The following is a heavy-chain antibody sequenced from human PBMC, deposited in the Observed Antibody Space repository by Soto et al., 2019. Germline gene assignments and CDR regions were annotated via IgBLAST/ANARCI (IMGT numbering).Heavy chain of an antibody. V-gene: IGHV3-23*01. CDR2: ISGSGGST. CDR1: GFTFSSYA. D-gene: IGHD5-12*01. Sequence: PGGSLRLSCAASGFTFSSYAMSWVRQAPGKGLEWVSAISGSGGSTYYADSVKGRFTISRDNSKNTLYLQMNSLRAEDTAVYYCAKDQVGVATAYYYYYMDVWGKGTTVTVSS. J-gene: IGHJ6*03. CDR3: AKDQVGVATAYYYYYMDV.